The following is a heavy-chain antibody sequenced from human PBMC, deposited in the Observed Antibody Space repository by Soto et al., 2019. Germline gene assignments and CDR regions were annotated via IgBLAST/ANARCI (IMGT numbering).Heavy chain of an antibody. CDR2: MNQDGSDR. CDR3: ARVEIGSYDY. D-gene: IGHD1-26*01. V-gene: IGHV3-7*01. CDR1: GFTFSSHY. Sequence: EVQLVESGGGLVQPGGSLRLSCAASGFTFSSHYMSWVGQAPGKGLEWVANMNQDGSDRRYVDSVKGRFTISRDNAKNSLYLQMNSLRAEDTAVYYCARVEIGSYDYWGQGTLVTVSS. J-gene: IGHJ4*02.